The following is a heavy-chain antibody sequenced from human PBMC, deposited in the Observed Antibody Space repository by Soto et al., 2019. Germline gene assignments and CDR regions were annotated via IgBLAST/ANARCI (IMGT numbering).Heavy chain of an antibody. CDR2: TNHSGSI. Sequence: SETLSLTCAVYGGSFTGYCWSWIRQPPGQGLEWIGETNHSGSIKYTPSLKSRVTISVDTSKMQFSLKLRSVTAAETAVSYRARWYEFWSAYQDRWVDPWGQGILVAVSS. D-gene: IGHD3-3*01. V-gene: IGHV4-34*01. J-gene: IGHJ5*02. CDR1: GGSFTGYC. CDR3: ARWYEFWSAYQDRWVDP.